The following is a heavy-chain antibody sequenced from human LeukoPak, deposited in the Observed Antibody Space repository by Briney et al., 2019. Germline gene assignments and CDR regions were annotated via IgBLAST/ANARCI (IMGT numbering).Heavy chain of an antibody. CDR1: GFTFSSNH. CDR2: IYNGDNT. Sequence: GGSLRLSCAASGFTFSSNHMSWVRQVPGKGLDWVAVIYNGDNTKYADSVKGRFTIFRDNSKNTLYLQMNSLRAEDTAVYYCARAQRWLAFDSWGQGTLVTVSS. J-gene: IGHJ4*02. CDR3: ARAQRWLAFDS. V-gene: IGHV3-53*01. D-gene: IGHD6-19*01.